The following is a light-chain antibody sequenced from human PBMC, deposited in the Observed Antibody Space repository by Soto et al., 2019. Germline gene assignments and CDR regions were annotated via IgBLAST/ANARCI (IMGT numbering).Light chain of an antibody. Sequence: DIQMTQSPSSLSASVGDRVTITCRASQGVSAYLLWYQQRQGRAPKLLMYDASSLESGVSSRFSGSGSGTEFTLIISSLQPDDFATYYCQQYKTSLLTFGGGTKVEIK. V-gene: IGKV1-5*01. CDR1: QGVSAY. J-gene: IGKJ4*01. CDR2: DAS. CDR3: QQYKTSLLT.